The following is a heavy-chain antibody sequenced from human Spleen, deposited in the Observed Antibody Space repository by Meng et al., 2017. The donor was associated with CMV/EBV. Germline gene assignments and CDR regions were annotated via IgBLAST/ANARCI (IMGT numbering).Heavy chain of an antibody. CDR3: ARSGSGLNY. V-gene: IGHV1-2*02. CDR2: INPKSGDT. Sequence: ASVKVSCKAFGYTFTGYYLHWVRQAPGQGLEWMGWINPKSGDTRYTQKLQGRVTMSRDTSINTAFLELNRLTSADTAVYYCARSGSGLNYWGQGSLVTVS. CDR1: GYTFTGYY. D-gene: IGHD1-26*01. J-gene: IGHJ4*02.